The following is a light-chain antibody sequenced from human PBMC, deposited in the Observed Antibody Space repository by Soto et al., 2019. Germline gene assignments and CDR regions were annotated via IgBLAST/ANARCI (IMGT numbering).Light chain of an antibody. CDR1: QSISSW. Sequence: DIEMTQFPSTLSASAGDRVTITCRASQSISSWLAWYQQKPGKAPNLLIYKASHLENGVPSRFSGSGSGTEFTLTISSLQPGDFATYYCKHYNTYPWTVGQGTKVDIK. CDR3: KHYNTYPWT. V-gene: IGKV1-5*03. CDR2: KAS. J-gene: IGKJ1*01.